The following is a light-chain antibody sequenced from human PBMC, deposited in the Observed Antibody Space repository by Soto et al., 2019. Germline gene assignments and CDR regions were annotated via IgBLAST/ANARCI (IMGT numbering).Light chain of an antibody. CDR3: HQSNNWPQLK. V-gene: IGKV3-15*01. CDR1: QSVSSN. Sequence: DIVMTQYPATLSVYPGERATLSCRASQSVSSNLAWYQQKFGQAPRLLIYGASTRATGIPVRVSGSGSGTEFTLTLIRLQSEDFAVYYCHQSNNWPQLKFGGGTKVEIQ. J-gene: IGKJ4*02. CDR2: GAS.